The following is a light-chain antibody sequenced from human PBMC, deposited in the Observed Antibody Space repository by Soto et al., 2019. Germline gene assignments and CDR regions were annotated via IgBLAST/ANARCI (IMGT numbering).Light chain of an antibody. Sequence: DIVMTQSPHSLAVSLGERATIHCKSSQSVLSSSDNRNYLAWYQQKPGQPPNLLIYWASTRKSGVPDRFSGSGSGTDFTLTISSLQAEDVAVYYCQQYDTLPITFGQGTRLEIK. CDR3: QQYDTLPIT. CDR2: WAS. CDR1: QSVLSSSDNRNY. V-gene: IGKV4-1*01. J-gene: IGKJ5*01.